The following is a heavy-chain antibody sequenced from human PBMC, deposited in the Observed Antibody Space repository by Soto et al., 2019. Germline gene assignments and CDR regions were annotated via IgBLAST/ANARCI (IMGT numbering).Heavy chain of an antibody. Sequence: PGRSPIRSCSDPGCPVPPNGVSWFRQDPGKRPEWFSAISPNGQRIWYADSVKDRFTIFRDISSNSVFLQMDCLRAEETAVYYCAKDRKDPRADFLFGGEGTLGTSPQ. D-gene: IGHD2-15*01. CDR2: ISPNGQRI. J-gene: IGHJ4*02. V-gene: IGHV3-23*01. CDR1: GCPVPPNG. CDR3: AKDRKDPRADFLF.